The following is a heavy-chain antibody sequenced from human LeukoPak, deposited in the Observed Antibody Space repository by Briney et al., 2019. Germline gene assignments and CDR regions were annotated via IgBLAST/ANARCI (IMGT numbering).Heavy chain of an antibody. Sequence: GRSLRLSCEASRFTFRSYAMHWVRQAPGKGLEWVAVISNDGSLKYYADSVKGRFTISRDNFRNTLHLQMNSLRADDTAVYYCAKAAVGAAAASFFDSWGQGTLVTVSS. CDR2: ISNDGSLK. CDR1: RFTFRSYA. CDR3: AKAAVGAAAASFFDS. J-gene: IGHJ4*02. D-gene: IGHD6-13*01. V-gene: IGHV3-30*18.